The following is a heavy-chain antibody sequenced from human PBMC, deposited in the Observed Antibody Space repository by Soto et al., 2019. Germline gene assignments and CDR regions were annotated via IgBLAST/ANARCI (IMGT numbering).Heavy chain of an antibody. CDR3: ARGESGNYYYYMDV. Sequence: EVQLVESGGGLVQPGGSLRLSCAASGFTFSSYSMNWVRQAPGKGLEWVSYISSSSSTIYYADSVKGRFTISRDNAKNSLYLQMNSLRAEDTAVYYCARGESGNYYYYMDVWGKGTTVTVSS. J-gene: IGHJ6*03. CDR2: ISSSSSTI. D-gene: IGHD3-3*01. CDR1: GFTFSSYS. V-gene: IGHV3-48*01.